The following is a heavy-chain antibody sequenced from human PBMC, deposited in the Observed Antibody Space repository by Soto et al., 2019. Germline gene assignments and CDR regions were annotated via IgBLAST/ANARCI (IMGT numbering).Heavy chain of an antibody. V-gene: IGHV4-39*01. CDR3: ARHRDGYCLLPFDY. D-gene: IGHD5-12*01. J-gene: IGHJ4*02. CDR2: IYYSGST. CDR1: GGSISSSSYY. Sequence: QLQLQESGPGLVKPSETLSLTCTVSGGSISSSSYYWGWIRQPPEKGLEWIGSIYYSGSTYYNPSLKSRVTISVDTSKNQFSLKLSSVTAADTAVYYCARHRDGYCLLPFDYWGQGTLVTVSS.